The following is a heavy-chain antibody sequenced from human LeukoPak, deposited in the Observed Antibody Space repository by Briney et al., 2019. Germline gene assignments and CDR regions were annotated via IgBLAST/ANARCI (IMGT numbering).Heavy chain of an antibody. CDR2: ISAYNGNT. Sequence: EASVKVSCKASGYTFTGYYMHWVRQAPGQGLEWMGWISAYNGNTNYAQKLQGRVTMTTDTSTSAAYMELRSLRSDDTAVYYCARTYYDFWSGYYTFGGFDYWGQGTLVTVSS. J-gene: IGHJ4*02. V-gene: IGHV1-18*04. D-gene: IGHD3-3*01. CDR1: GYTFTGYY. CDR3: ARTYYDFWSGYYTFGGFDY.